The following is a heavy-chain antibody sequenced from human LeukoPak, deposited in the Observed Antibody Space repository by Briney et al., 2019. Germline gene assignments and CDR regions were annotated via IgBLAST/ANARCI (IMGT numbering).Heavy chain of an antibody. CDR3: ARGELPNSRFDP. J-gene: IGHJ5*02. V-gene: IGHV4-31*11. Sequence: SETLSLTCAVYGGSFSGYYWSWIRQHPGKDLEWIGYIYYSGSTYYNPSLKSRVTISVDTSKNQFSLKLSSVTAADTAVYYCARGELPNSRFDPWGQGTLVTVSS. CDR1: GGSFSGYY. CDR2: IYYSGST. D-gene: IGHD5-24*01.